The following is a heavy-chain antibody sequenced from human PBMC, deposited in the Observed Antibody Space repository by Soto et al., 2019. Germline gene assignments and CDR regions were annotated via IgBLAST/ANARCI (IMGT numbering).Heavy chain of an antibody. V-gene: IGHV1-69*12. CDR2: IIPIFGTA. CDR1: GGTFSSYA. J-gene: IGHJ6*02. Sequence: QVQLVQSGAEVKKPGSSVKVSCKASGGTFSSYAISWVRQAPGQGLEWMGGIIPIFGTANYAQKFQGRVTITADESTSTTDMELSSLRSEDTAVYYCATDPMATITYSYGMDVWGQGTTITGSS. D-gene: IGHD5-12*01. CDR3: ATDPMATITYSYGMDV.